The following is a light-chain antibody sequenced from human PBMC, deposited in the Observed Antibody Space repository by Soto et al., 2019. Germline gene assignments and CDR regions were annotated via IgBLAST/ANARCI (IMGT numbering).Light chain of an antibody. V-gene: IGLV2-8*01. Sequence: QSVLTQPPSASGSPGQSVTISCTGTSSDVGGYNYVSWYQQHPGKAPKLMIYEVSKRLSGVPDRFSGSKSGNTASLTVSGLQAEDEADYYCSSYAGSNNFVFGTGTKLTVL. J-gene: IGLJ1*01. CDR2: EVS. CDR1: SSDVGGYNY. CDR3: SSYAGSNNFV.